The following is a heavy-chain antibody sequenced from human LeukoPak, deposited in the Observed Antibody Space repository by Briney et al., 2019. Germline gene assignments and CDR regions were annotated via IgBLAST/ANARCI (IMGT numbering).Heavy chain of an antibody. V-gene: IGHV3-48*03. CDR2: ISSSGSTI. CDR1: GFTFSSYE. CDR3: ARAKRNGFDI. J-gene: IGHJ3*02. Sequence: GGSLRLSCAASGFTFSSYEMNWVRQAPGKGLEWVSYISSSGSTIYYADSVKGRFSISRDNAKNSLYLQMNSLRAEDTAVYYCARAKRNGFDIWGQGTMVTVPS.